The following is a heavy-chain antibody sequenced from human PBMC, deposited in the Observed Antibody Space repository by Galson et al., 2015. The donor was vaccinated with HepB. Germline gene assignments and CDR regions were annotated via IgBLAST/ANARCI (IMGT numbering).Heavy chain of an antibody. CDR1: GFIFRNYG. CDR2: INPNSGGT. J-gene: IGHJ6*02. V-gene: IGHV1-2*02. D-gene: IGHD6-19*01. Sequence: SVKVSCKASGFIFRNYGFSWVRQAPGQGLEWMGWINPNSGGTNYAQKFQGRVTMTRDTSISTAYLQWSSLKASDTAMYYCARLDSSGWYGMDVWGQGTTVTVSS. CDR3: ARLDSSGWYGMDV.